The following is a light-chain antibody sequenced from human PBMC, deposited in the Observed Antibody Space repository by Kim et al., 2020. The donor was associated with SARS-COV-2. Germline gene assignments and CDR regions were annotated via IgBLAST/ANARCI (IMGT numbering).Light chain of an antibody. CDR3: SSYTSSTMVV. J-gene: IGLJ3*02. CDR1: SSDVGGYNY. Sequence: QSALTQPASVSGSPGQSITISCTGTSSDVGGYNYVSWYQQHPGKVPKLMISDVSNRPSGVSNRFSDSKSGNTASLTISGLQAEDEADYYCSSYTSSTMVVFGGGTQLTVL. V-gene: IGLV2-14*03. CDR2: DVS.